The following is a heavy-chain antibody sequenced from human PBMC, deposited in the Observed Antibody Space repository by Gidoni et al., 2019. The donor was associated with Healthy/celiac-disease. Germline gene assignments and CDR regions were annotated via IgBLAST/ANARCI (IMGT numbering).Heavy chain of an antibody. Sequence: EVQLVESGGGLVQPGGSLRLSCAASGFTFSSYEMNWVRQAPGKGLEWVSYISSSGSTIYYADSVKGRFTISRDNAKNSLYLQMNSLRAEDTAVYYCARDSGGSGWYAFDYWGQGTLVTVSS. CDR1: GFTFSSYE. D-gene: IGHD6-19*01. V-gene: IGHV3-48*03. CDR2: ISSSGSTI. J-gene: IGHJ4*02. CDR3: ARDSGGSGWYAFDY.